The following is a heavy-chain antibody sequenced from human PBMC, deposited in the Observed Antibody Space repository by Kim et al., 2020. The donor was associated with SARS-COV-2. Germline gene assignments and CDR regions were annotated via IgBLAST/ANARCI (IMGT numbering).Heavy chain of an antibody. Sequence: SETLSLTCTVSGGSISSGGYYWSWIRQHPGKGLEWIGYIYYSGSTYYNPSLKSRVSISVDTSKNQFSLKLSSVTAADTAVYYCARESGSGSYSYWGQGTLVTVSS. V-gene: IGHV4-31*03. CDR1: GGSISSGGYY. CDR3: ARESGSGSYSY. D-gene: IGHD3-10*01. CDR2: IYYSGST. J-gene: IGHJ4*02.